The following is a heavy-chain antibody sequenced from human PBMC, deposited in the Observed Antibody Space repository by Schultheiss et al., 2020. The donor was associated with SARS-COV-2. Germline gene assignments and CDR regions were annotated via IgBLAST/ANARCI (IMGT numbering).Heavy chain of an antibody. D-gene: IGHD1-1*01. CDR1: GFTFSSYG. CDR3: ARENGNDASDV. J-gene: IGHJ3*01. CDR2: ISSRSDYI. Sequence: GGSLRLSCAASGFTFSSYGMHWVRQAPGKGLEWVSSISSRSDYISYVDSVKGRFTISRDNAKNSLHLQMNSLSDEDTAVYYCARENGNDASDVWGQGIMVTVSS. V-gene: IGHV3-21*01.